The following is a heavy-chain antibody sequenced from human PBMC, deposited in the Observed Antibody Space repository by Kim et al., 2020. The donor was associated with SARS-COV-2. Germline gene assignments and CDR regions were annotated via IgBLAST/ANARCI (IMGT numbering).Heavy chain of an antibody. D-gene: IGHD6-6*01. J-gene: IGHJ3*01. CDR1: GFTFSSYG. CDR2: LSGSGTST. Sequence: GGSLRLSCAASGFTFSSYGMSWVRQVPGKGLEWVSTLSGSGTSTYYAVSVKGRFTISRDNFKNTLDLQMHSLRVEDTALYYCARDEVAGRVFDAXXLWGRGTXXTXSS. CDR3: ARDEVAGRVFDAXXL. V-gene: IGHV3-23*01.